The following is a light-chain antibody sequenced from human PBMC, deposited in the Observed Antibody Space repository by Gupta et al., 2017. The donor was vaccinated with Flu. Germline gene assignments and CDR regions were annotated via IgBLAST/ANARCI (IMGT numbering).Light chain of an antibody. Sequence: VTITCTTGIGAVRSGYNTTWFQPTPGQPPRRLFYSKNHKHSGTPARFSGSLVAAKAALTVACVQAEDEADYYCLLYAGGTRKWVFGGGTKVTVL. CDR1: IGAVRSGYN. V-gene: IGLV7-43*01. CDR3: LLYAGGTRKWV. CDR2: SKN. J-gene: IGLJ3*02.